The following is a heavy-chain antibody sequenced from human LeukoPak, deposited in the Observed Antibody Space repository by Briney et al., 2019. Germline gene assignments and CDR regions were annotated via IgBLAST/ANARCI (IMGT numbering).Heavy chain of an antibody. J-gene: IGHJ4*02. D-gene: IGHD6-13*01. Sequence: QTGGSLRLSCAASGFIVSSDYMTWVRLAPGKGLEWVSLINSGGRTYYADSVKGRFTISRDNSKNTLYLQMNSLRAEDTAVYYCARGRSWYPNDYWGQGTLVTVSS. V-gene: IGHV3-53*01. CDR1: GFIVSSDY. CDR2: INSGGRT. CDR3: ARGRSWYPNDY.